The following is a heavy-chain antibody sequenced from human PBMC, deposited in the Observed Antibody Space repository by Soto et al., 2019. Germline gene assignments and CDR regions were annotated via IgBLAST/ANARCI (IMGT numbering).Heavy chain of an antibody. J-gene: IGHJ4*02. CDR1: GFTFSSYG. Sequence: QVQLVESGGGVVQPGRSLRLSCAASGFTFSSYGMHWVRQAPGKGLEWVAVIWYDGSNKYYADSVKGRFTISRDNSKNSLSLQMNGLRVEDTAVYYCARDYDSSGYTRYYFDYWGQGTLVTVSS. V-gene: IGHV3-33*01. CDR2: IWYDGSNK. CDR3: ARDYDSSGYTRYYFDY. D-gene: IGHD3-22*01.